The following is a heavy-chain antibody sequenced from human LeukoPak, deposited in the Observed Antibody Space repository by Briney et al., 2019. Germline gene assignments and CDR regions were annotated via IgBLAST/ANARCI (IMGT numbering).Heavy chain of an antibody. CDR3: AKDRKFGYYDSSEKYFHY. Sequence: GGYLRLSCAASGFTFSSYGMHWVRQAPGKGLEWVAFTRYDGSNKYYADSVKGRFTISRDNSKNTLYLQMNNLRAEDTAVYCSAKDRKFGYYDSSEKYFHYWGQGTLVTVAS. CDR2: TRYDGSNK. CDR1: GFTFSSYG. D-gene: IGHD3-22*01. J-gene: IGHJ1*01. V-gene: IGHV3-30*02.